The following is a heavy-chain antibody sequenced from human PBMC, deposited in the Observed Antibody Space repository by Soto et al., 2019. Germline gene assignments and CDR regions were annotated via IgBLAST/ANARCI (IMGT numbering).Heavy chain of an antibody. V-gene: IGHV3-23*01. J-gene: IGHJ4*02. CDR2: FSAGGRA. CDR3: AKESMPEHYGDTLFDY. CDR1: GFSFRSYA. Sequence: QLLASGGGLVQPGGSLRLSCEASGFSFRSYALSWVRQAPGKGLEWVSTFSAGGRAYYADSVRGRFTIAKDTSKNTLLLQARSLRAEDTAVYYCAKESMPEHYGDTLFDYWGQGTRVTVSS. D-gene: IGHD4-17*01.